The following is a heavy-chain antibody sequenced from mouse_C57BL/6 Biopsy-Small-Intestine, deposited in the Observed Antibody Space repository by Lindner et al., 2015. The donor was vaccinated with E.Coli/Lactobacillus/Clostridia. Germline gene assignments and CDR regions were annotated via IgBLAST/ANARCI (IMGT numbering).Heavy chain of an antibody. J-gene: IGHJ1*03. CDR3: ARRVFSWNDGYYYYMDV. D-gene: IGHD1-1*01. CDR2: ISVYNDQT. V-gene: IGHV1-79*01. CDR1: GYTFTTYG. Sequence: SVKVSCKASGYTFTTYGISWVRQAPGQGLEWMGWISVYNDQTNYAQKFQGRVTMTTDPSTNTAYMELRSLRSDDTAVYYCARRVFSWNDGYYYYMDVWGNGTTVTVSS.